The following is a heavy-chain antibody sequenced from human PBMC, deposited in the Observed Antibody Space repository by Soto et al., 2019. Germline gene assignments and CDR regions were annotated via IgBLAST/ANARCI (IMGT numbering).Heavy chain of an antibody. CDR3: ASNRWVVVPAAHAVPDY. CDR1: GGTFSSYT. CDR2: IIPILGIA. Sequence: QVQLVQSGAEVKKPGSSVKVSCKASGGTFSSYTISWVRQAPGQGLEWMGRIIPILGIANYAQKFQGRVTITADKSTSTAYMELSSLRSEDTAVYYCASNRWVVVPAAHAVPDYWGQGTLVTVSS. J-gene: IGHJ4*02. D-gene: IGHD2-2*01. V-gene: IGHV1-69*02.